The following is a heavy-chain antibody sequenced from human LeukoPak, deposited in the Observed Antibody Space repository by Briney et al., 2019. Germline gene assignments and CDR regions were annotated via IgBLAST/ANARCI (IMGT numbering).Heavy chain of an antibody. V-gene: IGHV3-9*01. CDR2: ITHNGGSI. J-gene: IGHJ4*02. Sequence: GGSLRLSCVASGFTFDNYGIHWVRQVPGKGLEWVSGITHNGGSIQYADSVKGRFTISRDNSKNTLYLQMNSLRAEDTAVYYCATDPTLYYYDSSGSYFDYWGQGTLVTVSS. CDR3: ATDPTLYYYDSSGSYFDY. D-gene: IGHD3-22*01. CDR1: GFTFDNYG.